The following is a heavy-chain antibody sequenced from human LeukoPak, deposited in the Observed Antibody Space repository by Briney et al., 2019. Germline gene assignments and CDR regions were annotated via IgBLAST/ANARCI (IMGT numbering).Heavy chain of an antibody. D-gene: IGHD1-26*01. CDR2: INPNSGGT. CDR1: GYTFTGYY. CDR3: ARDPVTQWELLIDY. Sequence: ASVKVSCKASGYTFTGYYMHWVRQAPGQGLEWMGRINPNSGGTNYAQKFQGRVTMTRDTSISTAYMELGRLRSDDTAVYYCARDPVTQWELLIDYWGQGTLVTVSS. V-gene: IGHV1-2*06. J-gene: IGHJ4*02.